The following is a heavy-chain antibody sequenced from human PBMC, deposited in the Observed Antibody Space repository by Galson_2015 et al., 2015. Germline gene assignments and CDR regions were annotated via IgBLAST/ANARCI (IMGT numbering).Heavy chain of an antibody. CDR1: GGTFSSYA. CDR2: IIPIFGTA. D-gene: IGHD2-15*01. V-gene: IGHV1-69*01. Sequence: VKVSCKASGGTFSSYAISWVRQAPGQGLEWMGGIIPIFGTANYAQKFQGRVTITADESTSTAYMELSGLRSEDTAVYYCARGIFMGYCSGGSCGYWGQGTLVTVSS. J-gene: IGHJ4*02. CDR3: ARGIFMGYCSGGSCGY.